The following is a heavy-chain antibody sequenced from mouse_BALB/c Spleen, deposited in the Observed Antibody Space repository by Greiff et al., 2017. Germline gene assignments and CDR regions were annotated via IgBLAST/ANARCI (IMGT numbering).Heavy chain of an antibody. J-gene: IGHJ2*01. D-gene: IGHD1-1*01. Sequence: VQLQQSGAELVKPGASVKLSCTASGFNIKDTYMHWVKQRPEQGLEWIGRIDPANGNTKYDPKFQGKATITADTSSNTAYLQLSSLTSEDTAVYYCARNYGPSYYLDYWGQGTTLTVSS. V-gene: IGHV14-3*02. CDR2: IDPANGNT. CDR3: ARNYGPSYYLDY. CDR1: GFNIKDTY.